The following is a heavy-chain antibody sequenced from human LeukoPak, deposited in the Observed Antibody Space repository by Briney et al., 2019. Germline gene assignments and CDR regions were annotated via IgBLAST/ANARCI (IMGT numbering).Heavy chain of an antibody. J-gene: IGHJ4*02. CDR3: TRAGLLWFGESKFDY. V-gene: IGHV3-7*01. Sequence: GGSLRLSCAASGFTVSSNYMSWGRQPPGERLEWGANIKQDESEKYYVDSVKGRFTISRDNAKNSLYLQMNSLRAEDTAVYYCTRAGLLWFGESKFDYWGQGTLVTVSS. CDR2: IKQDESEK. CDR1: GFTVSSNY. D-gene: IGHD3-10*01.